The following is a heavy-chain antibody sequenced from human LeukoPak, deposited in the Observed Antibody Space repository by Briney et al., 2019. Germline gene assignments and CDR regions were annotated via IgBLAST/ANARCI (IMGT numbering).Heavy chain of an antibody. CDR3: ARGRRGVVVPGP. CDR2: MNPNSGNT. CDR1: GYTFTSYD. Sequence: RASVKVSCKASGYTFTSYDINWVRQATGQGLEWMGWMNPNSGNTGYAQKFQGRVTMTRNTSISTAYMELSSLRSEDTVVYYCARGRRGVVVPGPWGQGTLVTVSS. J-gene: IGHJ5*02. D-gene: IGHD2-2*01. V-gene: IGHV1-8*01.